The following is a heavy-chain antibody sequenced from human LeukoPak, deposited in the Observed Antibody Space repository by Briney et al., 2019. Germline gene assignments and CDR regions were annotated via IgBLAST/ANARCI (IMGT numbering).Heavy chain of an antibody. CDR1: GGSIDSGGYS. D-gene: IGHD3-10*01. Sequence: SETLSLTCAVSGGSIDSGGYSWTWIRQPPGKGLEWIGYIYHSGSSYYNPSLKSRVTMSVDTSKNQFSLKLSSVTAVDTAVYYCARSPVVRGVIKFFDYWGQGTLVTVSS. V-gene: IGHV4-30-2*01. J-gene: IGHJ4*02. CDR2: IYHSGSS. CDR3: ARSPVVRGVIKFFDY.